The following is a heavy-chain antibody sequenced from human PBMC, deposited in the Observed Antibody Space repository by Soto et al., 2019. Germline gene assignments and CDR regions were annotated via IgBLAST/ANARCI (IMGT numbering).Heavy chain of an antibody. J-gene: IGHJ4*02. CDR2: ISYDGSYQ. D-gene: IGHD1-26*01. Sequence: QAQLVESGGGEVQSGRSLRLSCAASGFTFKSYGMHWVRQAPGKGLEWVAVISYDGSYQYYSDSVKGRFTISRDNSKNTLNLQMNSLRVEDSAMYYCAQDGRSGSVTRPDHWGQGTLVTVSS. CDR1: GFTFKSYG. CDR3: AQDGRSGSVTRPDH. V-gene: IGHV3-30*18.